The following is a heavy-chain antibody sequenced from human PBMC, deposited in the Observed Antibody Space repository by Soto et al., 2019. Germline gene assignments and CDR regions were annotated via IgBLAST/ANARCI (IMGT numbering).Heavy chain of an antibody. Sequence: GGSLRLSCAASGFPFSSYTMTWVRQAPGKGLEWVSAVSGGGDSTSYAAPVKGRFTVSRDNSKNTVYLQMNSLRAEDTAIYYCAKGYYSHNSWGQ. CDR3: AKGYYSHNS. V-gene: IGHV3-23*01. J-gene: IGHJ1*01. D-gene: IGHD1-26*01. CDR1: GFPFSSYT. CDR2: VSGGGDST.